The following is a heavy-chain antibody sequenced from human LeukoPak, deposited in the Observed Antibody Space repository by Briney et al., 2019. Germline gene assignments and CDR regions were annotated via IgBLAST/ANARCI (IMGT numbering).Heavy chain of an antibody. D-gene: IGHD3-10*02. V-gene: IGHV3-21*01. CDR3: AELGITMIGGV. CDR1: GFTFSLYN. Sequence: GSLRLSCAASGFTFSLYNMNWVRQAPGKGLEWVSSISSSSSYMSYADSTKGRFTISRDNAKNSLYLQMNSLRAEDTAVYYCAELGITMIGGVWGKGTTVTISS. J-gene: IGHJ6*04. CDR2: ISSSSSYM.